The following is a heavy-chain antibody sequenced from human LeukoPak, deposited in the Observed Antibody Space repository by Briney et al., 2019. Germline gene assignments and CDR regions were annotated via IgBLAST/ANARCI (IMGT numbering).Heavy chain of an antibody. V-gene: IGHV3-33*01. J-gene: IGHJ4*02. Sequence: GGSLRLSCAASGFTFSSYGMHWVRQAPGKGLEWVAVIWYDGSNKYYADSVKGRFTISRDNSKNTLYLQMNSLRAEDTAVYYCARGHDYGDYGGDYWGQGTLSPSPQ. CDR3: ARGHDYGDYGGDY. CDR1: GFTFSSYG. D-gene: IGHD4-17*01. CDR2: IWYDGSNK.